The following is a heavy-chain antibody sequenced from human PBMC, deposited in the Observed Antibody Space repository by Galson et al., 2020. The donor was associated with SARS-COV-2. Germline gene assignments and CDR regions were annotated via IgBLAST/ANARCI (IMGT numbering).Heavy chain of an antibody. CDR3: ATPIVGGTFDY. J-gene: IGHJ4*02. D-gene: IGHD1-26*01. CDR2: MNPNSGNS. CDR1: GYTFSSYD. Sequence: ASVVSCKASGYTFSSYDINWVRQAPGQGLEWMGWMNPNSGNSGHAQKFQGRVTMTRNTSISTAYMELSSLRSEDTAVYYCATPIVGGTFDYWGQGTLVTVSS. V-gene: IGHV1-8*01.